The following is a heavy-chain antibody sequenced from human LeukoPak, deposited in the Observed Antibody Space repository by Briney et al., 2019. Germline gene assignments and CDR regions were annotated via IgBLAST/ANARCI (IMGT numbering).Heavy chain of an antibody. Sequence: GGSLRLSCAASGFTFSSYGMHWVRQAPGKGLEWVAVIWYDGSNKYYADSVKGRFTISRDNSKNTLYLQMNSLRAEDTAVYYCARGPLPYYDYVWPVDCWGQGTLVTVSS. CDR3: ARGPLPYYDYVWPVDC. CDR2: IWYDGSNK. J-gene: IGHJ4*02. V-gene: IGHV3-33*01. D-gene: IGHD3-16*01. CDR1: GFTFSSYG.